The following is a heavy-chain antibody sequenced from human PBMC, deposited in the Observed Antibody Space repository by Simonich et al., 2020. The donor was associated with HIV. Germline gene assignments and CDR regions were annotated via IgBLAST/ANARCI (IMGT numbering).Heavy chain of an antibody. J-gene: IGHJ4*02. Sequence: EVQLVESGGGLVQPGRSLRLSCAASGFTFDDYAMHWVRQAPGKGLEWVSSISWNRGSIGYADSVKGRFTISRDNAKNSLYLQMNSLRAEDMALYYCAKDRYSSSSGSFDYWGQGTLVTVSS. CDR2: ISWNRGSI. CDR3: AKDRYSSSSGSFDY. CDR1: GFTFDDYA. V-gene: IGHV3-9*03. D-gene: IGHD6-6*01.